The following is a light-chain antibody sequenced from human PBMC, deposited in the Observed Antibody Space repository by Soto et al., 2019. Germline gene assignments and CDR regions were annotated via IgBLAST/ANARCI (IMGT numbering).Light chain of an antibody. V-gene: IGLV9-49*01. CDR1: SGYSNYK. CDR2: VGTGGIEG. Sequence: QPVLTQPPSASASLGASVTLTCTLSSGYSNYKVDWYQQRPGQGPRFVMRVGTGGIEGSKGDGIPDRFSGLGSGLNRYLTIENIQEEDESDYHCGADHGSGSKFVYVFGTGTKLTVL. CDR3: GADHGSGSKFVYV. J-gene: IGLJ1*01.